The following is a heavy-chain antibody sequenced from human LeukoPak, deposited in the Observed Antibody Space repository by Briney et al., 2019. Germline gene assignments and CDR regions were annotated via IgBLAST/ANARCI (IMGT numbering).Heavy chain of an antibody. J-gene: IGHJ6*02. Sequence: GGSLRLSCAASGFTFDDYTTHWVRQAPGKGLEWVSLISWDGGSTYYADSVKGRFTISRDNSKNTLYLQMNSLRAEDTAVYYCAKGPVDTAMAPYYYYYGMDVWGQGTTVTVSS. CDR1: GFTFDDYT. CDR3: AKGPVDTAMAPYYYYYGMDV. V-gene: IGHV3-43*01. CDR2: ISWDGGST. D-gene: IGHD5-18*01.